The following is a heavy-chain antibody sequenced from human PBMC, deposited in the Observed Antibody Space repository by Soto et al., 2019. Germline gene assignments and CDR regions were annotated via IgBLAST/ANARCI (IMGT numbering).Heavy chain of an antibody. V-gene: IGHV4-39*01. J-gene: IGHJ4*02. Sequence: QLQLQESGPGLVKPSASLSLTCTVSGGSFSRSIYYWGWMPQPPGQGLEGVGSIYYSGSTYYNPSLKSRDTLSVNPSRNQFSHKVSAVTVTDTAVYYGPCSYHSRRDYWGRGTLVGVAS. CDR2: IYYSGST. CDR1: GGSFSRSIYY. D-gene: IGHD2-15*01. CDR3: PCSYHSRRDY.